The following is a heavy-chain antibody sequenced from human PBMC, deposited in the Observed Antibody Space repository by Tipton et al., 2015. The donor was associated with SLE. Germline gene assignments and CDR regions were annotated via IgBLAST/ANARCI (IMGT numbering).Heavy chain of an antibody. D-gene: IGHD6-19*01. CDR2: IIHSGVT. Sequence: LRLSCAVYGESFNGYFWTWIRQPPGKGLEWIAEIIHSGVTNYNPSLRSRVTISVDMSKNQVSLKLSSVTAADTAVYYCVRRKDNNGWYAIDYWGQGTLVTVSS. CDR1: GESFNGYF. J-gene: IGHJ4*02. V-gene: IGHV4-34*12. CDR3: VRRKDNNGWYAIDY.